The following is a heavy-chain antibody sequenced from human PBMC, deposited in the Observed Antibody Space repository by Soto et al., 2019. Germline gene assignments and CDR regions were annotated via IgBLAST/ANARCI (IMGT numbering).Heavy chain of an antibody. CDR3: AKVGPNGDIVGGSYYYYMDV. V-gene: IGHV3-23*01. CDR1: GFTFSSYA. J-gene: IGHJ6*03. D-gene: IGHD1-26*01. Sequence: GGSLRLSCAASGFTFSSYAMSWVHQAPGKGLEWVSAISGSGGSTYYADSVKGRFTISRDNSKNTLYLQMNSLRAEDTAVYYCAKVGPNGDIVGGSYYYYMDVWGKGTTVTVSS. CDR2: ISGSGGST.